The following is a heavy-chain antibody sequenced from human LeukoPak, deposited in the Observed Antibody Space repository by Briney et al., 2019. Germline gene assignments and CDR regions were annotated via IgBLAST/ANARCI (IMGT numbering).Heavy chain of an antibody. CDR3: ATGAGCGY. D-gene: IGHD6-19*01. V-gene: IGHV3-7*03. CDR2: IKKDGSER. J-gene: IGHJ4*02. Sequence: GGSLRLSCAASGFTFSSYWMTWVRQAPGKGLEWVANIKKDGSERNYVDSVKGRFTISRDNAKNSLYLQMNTLGDEDTAVYYCATGAGCGYWGQGTLVTVSS. CDR1: GFTFSSYW.